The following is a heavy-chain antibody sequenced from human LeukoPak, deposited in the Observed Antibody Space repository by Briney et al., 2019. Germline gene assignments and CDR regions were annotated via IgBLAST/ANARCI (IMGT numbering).Heavy chain of an antibody. CDR3: ARDQGWFDP. CDR2: IYYSGST. J-gene: IGHJ5*02. V-gene: IGHV4-59*01. Sequence: RXPPGXGLEGSGYIYYSGSTNYTPSLKSRVTISVHTSKNQFSLKLSSVTAADTAVYYCARDQGWFDPWGQGTLVTVSS.